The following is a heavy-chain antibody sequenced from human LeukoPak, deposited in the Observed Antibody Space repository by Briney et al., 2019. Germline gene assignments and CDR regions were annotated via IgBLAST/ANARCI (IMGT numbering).Heavy chain of an antibody. CDR3: ARDFFDK. V-gene: IGHV3-7*04. CDR2: IKQDGSDK. Sequence: GGSLRLSCATSGFTFSNYWMSWVRQAPGKGLEWVANIKQDGSDKYYVDSVKGRFTISRDNAKNSLFLQMNSLRAEDTTVYYCARDFFDKWGQGTLVTVSS. J-gene: IGHJ4*02. CDR1: GFTFSNYW.